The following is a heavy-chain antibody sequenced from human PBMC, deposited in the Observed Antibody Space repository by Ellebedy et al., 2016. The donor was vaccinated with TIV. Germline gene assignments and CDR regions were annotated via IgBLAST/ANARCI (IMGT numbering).Heavy chain of an antibody. CDR2: MNPNSGNT. CDR1: GYTFTSYD. V-gene: IGHV1-8*01. Sequence: AASVKVSCKASGYTFTSYDINWVRQATGQGLEWMGWMNPNSGNTGYAQKFQGRVTMTRNTPISTAYMELSSLRSEDTAVYYCARDAIYSGYDQYYYNGMDVWGQGTTVTVSS. CDR3: ARDAIYSGYDQYYYNGMDV. D-gene: IGHD5-12*01. J-gene: IGHJ6*02.